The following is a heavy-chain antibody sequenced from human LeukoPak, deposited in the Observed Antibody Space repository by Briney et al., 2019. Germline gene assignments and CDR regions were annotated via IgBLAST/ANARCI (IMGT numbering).Heavy chain of an antibody. V-gene: IGHV5-51*01. D-gene: IGHD3-9*01. CDR2: IFPGGSDT. Sequence: GESLKISCKGSGYSFTSYWIGWVRQMPGQGLEWMGIIFPGGSDTRYSPSFQGQVTISADKSISTAYLQWTSLKASDTAMYYCASPHYDILTGYLGFDYWGQGTLVTVSS. J-gene: IGHJ4*02. CDR1: GYSFTSYW. CDR3: ASPHYDILTGYLGFDY.